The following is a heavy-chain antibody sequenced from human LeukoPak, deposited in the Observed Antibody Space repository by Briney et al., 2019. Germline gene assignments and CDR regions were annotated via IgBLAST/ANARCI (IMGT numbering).Heavy chain of an antibody. Sequence: GGSLRLSCAASGFTFDDYGMSWVRHAPGKGLEWVSGINWNGGSTGYADSVKGRFTISRDNAKNSLYLQMNSLRAEDTALYHCARDHRGPYNYGTPDYWGQGTLVTVSS. CDR1: GFTFDDYG. CDR3: ARDHRGPYNYGTPDY. CDR2: INWNGGST. V-gene: IGHV3-20*01. J-gene: IGHJ4*02. D-gene: IGHD5-18*01.